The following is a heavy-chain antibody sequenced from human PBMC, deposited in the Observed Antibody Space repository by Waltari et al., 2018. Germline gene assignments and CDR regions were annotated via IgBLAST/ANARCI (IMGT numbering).Heavy chain of an antibody. D-gene: IGHD3-9*01. CDR3: ARDGYYDILTGYYPDYYYYYGMDV. Sequence: QVQLQESGPGLVKPSETLSLTCAVSGYSISSGYYWGWIRQPPGKGLEWIGSIYHSGSTYYNPSLRSRVTISVDTSKNQFSLKLSSVTAADTAVYYCARDGYYDILTGYYPDYYYYYGMDVWGQGTTVTVSS. V-gene: IGHV4-38-2*02. CDR2: IYHSGST. J-gene: IGHJ6*02. CDR1: GYSISSGYY.